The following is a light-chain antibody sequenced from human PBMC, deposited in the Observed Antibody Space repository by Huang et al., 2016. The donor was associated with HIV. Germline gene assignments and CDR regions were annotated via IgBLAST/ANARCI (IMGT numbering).Light chain of an antibody. CDR1: QSVSKY. J-gene: IGKJ1*01. Sequence: EIVLTQSPATLSLSPGERATLSCRASQSVSKYLAWYQPKPGQAPRLLIYDISSRATGIPPRFSGRWSGTDFTLTISSLEPEDFAVYYCQQRYSSWTFGQGTKVEIK. CDR2: DIS. CDR3: QQRYSSWT. V-gene: IGKV3-11*01.